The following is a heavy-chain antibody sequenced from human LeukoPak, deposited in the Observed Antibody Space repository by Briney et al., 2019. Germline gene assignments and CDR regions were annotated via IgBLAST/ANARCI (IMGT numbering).Heavy chain of an antibody. CDR2: ILFDGSNQ. J-gene: IGHJ4*02. CDR1: GFTFNKYG. V-gene: IGHV3-33*01. Sequence: GGSLRLSCVASGFTFNKYGMHWVRQAPGKGLEWVAVILFDGSNQFYADSVKGRFTISRDNSKNTLYLQMNSLRAEDTAVYYCARASEIRADYWGQGTLVTVSS. CDR3: ARASEIRADY. D-gene: IGHD3-3*02.